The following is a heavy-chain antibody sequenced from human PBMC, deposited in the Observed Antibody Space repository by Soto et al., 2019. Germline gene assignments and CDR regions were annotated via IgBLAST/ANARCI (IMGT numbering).Heavy chain of an antibody. V-gene: IGHV4-61*05. CDR2: IYYSGST. CDR1: GGSISSSSYY. CDR3: AKMGYCSSTSCYPVDP. Sequence: PSETLSLTCTVSGGSISSSSYYWGWIRQPPGKGLEWIGYIYYSGSTNYNPSLKSRVTISVDTSKNQFSLKLSSVTAADTAVYYCAKMGYCSSTSCYPVDPWGQGTLVTVSS. J-gene: IGHJ5*02. D-gene: IGHD2-2*01.